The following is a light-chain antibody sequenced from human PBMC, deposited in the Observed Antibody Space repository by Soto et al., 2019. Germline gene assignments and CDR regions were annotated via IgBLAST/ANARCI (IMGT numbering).Light chain of an antibody. CDR3: QQYNSWLWT. CDR2: CAS. CDR1: QSVSSK. V-gene: IGKV3-15*01. J-gene: IGKJ1*01. Sequence: EIVMTQSPATLSVSPGEGATLSCRASQSVSSKLAWYQQKPGQAPRLLIYCASTRATGIPARFSGSGSGTEFTLIISSRQSEDSAVYCCQQYNSWLWTFGQGTKVEI.